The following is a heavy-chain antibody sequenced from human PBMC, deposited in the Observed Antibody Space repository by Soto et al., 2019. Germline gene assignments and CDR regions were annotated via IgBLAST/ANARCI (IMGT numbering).Heavy chain of an antibody. CDR3: AMDYGDRPEYFKH. V-gene: IGHV1-18*04. D-gene: IGHD4-17*01. CDR1: GYTFTSYG. CDR2: ISPLKGRT. J-gene: IGHJ1*01. Sequence: QVQLVQSGPDLKRPGASMKVSFKASGYTFTSYGISWVRQAPGQGLEWMAWISPLKGRTQYSQNAQGRVTLSTDTSSNTAYMEMTTLRVDDTAVYYCAMDYGDRPEYFKHWGQGTLVTVS.